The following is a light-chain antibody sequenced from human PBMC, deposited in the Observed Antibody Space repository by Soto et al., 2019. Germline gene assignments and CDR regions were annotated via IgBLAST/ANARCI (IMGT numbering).Light chain of an antibody. J-gene: IGKJ1*01. V-gene: IGKV1-5*03. CDR1: QSISSW. CDR3: QQYGGSPRT. Sequence: DIQSTQSPATLSASLGERGNITCRASQSISSWLAWYQQKPGKAPKILIYKASSLESMVPSRFSGRGSGTDFTLTISRLEPEDFAVYYCQQYGGSPRTFGQGTKVDIK. CDR2: KAS.